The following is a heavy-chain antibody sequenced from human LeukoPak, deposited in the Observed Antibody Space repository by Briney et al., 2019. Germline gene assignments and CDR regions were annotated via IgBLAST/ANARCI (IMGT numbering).Heavy chain of an antibody. Sequence: QSGGSLRLSCAASGFAFSNFAMSWVRQAPGKGLEWVSAMSGSGYYTYYVESVKGRFTISRDNSKNTLYLHMNSLRADDTAVYYCAKMEGQRLYDYCMDVWGRGTTDTVSS. V-gene: IGHV3-23*01. D-gene: IGHD3-3*01. CDR3: AKMEGQRLYDYCMDV. J-gene: IGHJ6*03. CDR1: GFAFSNFA. CDR2: MSGSGYYT.